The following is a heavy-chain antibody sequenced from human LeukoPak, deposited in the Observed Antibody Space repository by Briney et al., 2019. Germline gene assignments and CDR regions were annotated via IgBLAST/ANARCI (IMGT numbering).Heavy chain of an antibody. CDR3: TTSIHTTFDAFDI. CDR2: IKRKTDGGTT. D-gene: IGHD4-11*01. V-gene: IGHV3-15*01. Sequence: GGSLRLSCAASGFTFNNAWMSWVRQAPGKGLEWVGRIKRKTDGGTTDYAAPVKGRFTISRDDSKNTLYLQMNSLKTEDTAVYYCTTSIHTTFDAFDIWGQGTMVTVSS. CDR1: GFTFNNAW. J-gene: IGHJ3*02.